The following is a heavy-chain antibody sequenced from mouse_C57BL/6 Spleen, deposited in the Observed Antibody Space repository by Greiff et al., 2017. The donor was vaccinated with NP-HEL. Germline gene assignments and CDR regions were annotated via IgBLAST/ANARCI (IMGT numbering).Heavy chain of an antibody. J-gene: IGHJ1*03. V-gene: IGHV1-15*01. D-gene: IGHD3-3*01. CDR1: GYTFTDYE. CDR2: IDPETGGT. Sequence: VQLQQSGAELVRPGASVTLSCKASGYTFTDYEMHWVKQTPVHGLEWIGAIDPETGGTAYNQKFKGKAILTADKSSSTAYMELRSLTSEDSAVYYCTRGDVRYFDVWGTGTTVTVSS. CDR3: TRGDVRYFDV.